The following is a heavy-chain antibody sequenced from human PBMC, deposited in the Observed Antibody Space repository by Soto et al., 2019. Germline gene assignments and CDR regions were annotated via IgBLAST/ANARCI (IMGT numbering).Heavy chain of an antibody. Sequence: PSETLSLTCSFSGDSVTSHFLTWIRQSPEKGLEWIGYMYYSGSTNYNPSLKRRVTISVDTSKNQFSLKLSSVTAADTAVYYCARGFGATRDIVVVPAAIESQSYYYYMDVWGKGTTVTVSS. CDR3: ARGFGATRDIVVVPAAIESQSYYYYMDV. J-gene: IGHJ6*03. CDR2: MYYSGST. CDR1: GDSVTSHF. D-gene: IGHD2-2*01. V-gene: IGHV4-59*02.